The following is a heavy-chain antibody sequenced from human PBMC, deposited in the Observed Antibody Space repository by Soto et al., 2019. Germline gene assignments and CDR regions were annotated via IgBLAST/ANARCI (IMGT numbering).Heavy chain of an antibody. J-gene: IGHJ4*01. CDR1: GYTFTIYG. CDR2: INAGNGNT. Sequence: ASVKLSCKASGYTFTIYGISWLRQAPGQGLEWMGWINAGNGNTKYSQKFQGRVTITRDTSASTAYMELSSLRYEDTAVYYCERAMIVVVMFDYWGHGNLVTV. V-gene: IGHV1-18*04. CDR3: ERAMIVVVMFDY. D-gene: IGHD3-22*01.